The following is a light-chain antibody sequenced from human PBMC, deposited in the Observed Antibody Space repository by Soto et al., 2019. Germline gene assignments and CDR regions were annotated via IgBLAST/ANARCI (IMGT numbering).Light chain of an antibody. CDR3: QQRDDWPFT. V-gene: IGKV3-11*01. J-gene: IGKJ3*01. CDR1: QSVGSY. CDR2: DAS. Sequence: EIVLTQSPATLSLSPWERATLSCRASQSVGSYLAWFQQRPGQAPRLVIHDASKRATGIPARFSGRGSGTDVSRTISGLEHEDVAVYDWQQRDDWPFTCGPGTTVDIK.